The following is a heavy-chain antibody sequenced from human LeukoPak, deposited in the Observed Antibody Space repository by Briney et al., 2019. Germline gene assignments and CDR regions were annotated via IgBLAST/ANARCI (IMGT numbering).Heavy chain of an antibody. J-gene: IGHJ4*02. V-gene: IGHV3-30*18. Sequence: PGGSLRLSCAGSGFTFSSYGMPWVRQAPGKGLEWVAGITYDGSNKYYADSVKGRFTISRDNSKNTLYLQMNSLRAEDTAVYYCAKGGVLWFGELLPHYYFDYWGQGTLVTVSS. CDR2: ITYDGSNK. CDR3: AKGGVLWFGELLPHYYFDY. D-gene: IGHD3-10*01. CDR1: GFTFSSYG.